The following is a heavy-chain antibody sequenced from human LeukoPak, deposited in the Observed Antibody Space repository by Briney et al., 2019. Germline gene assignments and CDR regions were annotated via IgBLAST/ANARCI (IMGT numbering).Heavy chain of an antibody. CDR1: GFTFSNYW. D-gene: IGHD4-11*01. V-gene: IGHV3-23*01. Sequence: GGSLRLSCEASGFTFSNYWMSWARQAPGKGLEWVSAISESGGSTYHADSVKGRFTISRDNSKNTLYLQMSSLRAEDTAVYYCAKDARGNYVAWIDPWGQGTLVTVSS. CDR3: AKDARGNYVAWIDP. J-gene: IGHJ5*02. CDR2: ISESGGST.